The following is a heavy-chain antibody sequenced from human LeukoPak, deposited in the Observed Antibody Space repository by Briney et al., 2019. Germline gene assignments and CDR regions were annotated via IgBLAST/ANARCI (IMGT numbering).Heavy chain of an antibody. Sequence: PGRSLRLSCAASGFTFDDYAMHWVRQAPGKGLEWVSGISWNSGSIGYADSVKGRFTISRDNAKNSLYLQMNSLRAEDTALYYCAKDLTLHAVGTDAFDIWGQGTMVTVSS. V-gene: IGHV3-9*01. CDR1: GFTFDDYA. J-gene: IGHJ3*02. D-gene: IGHD6-19*01. CDR2: ISWNSGSI. CDR3: AKDLTLHAVGTDAFDI.